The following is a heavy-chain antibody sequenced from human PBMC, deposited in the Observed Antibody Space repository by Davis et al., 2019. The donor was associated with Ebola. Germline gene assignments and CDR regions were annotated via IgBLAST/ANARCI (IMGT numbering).Heavy chain of an antibody. D-gene: IGHD2-21*02. CDR2: ISYDGVNK. J-gene: IGHJ4*02. Sequence: GGSLRLSCAASGFPFSSYAMHWVRQAPGKGLEWVAIISYDGVNKHYADSVNGRFTFSRDNSKNTLYLQMSSLRAEDTAVYYCARRGLCGGGDCFLDSWGQGTLVTVSS. V-gene: IGHV3-30-3*01. CDR1: GFPFSSYA. CDR3: ARRGLCGGGDCFLDS.